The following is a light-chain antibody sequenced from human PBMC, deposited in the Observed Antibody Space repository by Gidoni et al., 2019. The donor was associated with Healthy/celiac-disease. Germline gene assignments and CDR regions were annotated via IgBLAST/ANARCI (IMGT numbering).Light chain of an antibody. Sequence: EIVMTQSPATLSVSPGVRATLSCRASQSVSSNLAWYQQKPGQAPRLLIYGASTRATGIPARFSGSGSGTEFTLTISSLQSEDFAVYYCQQYNNWPPLTFGGXTKVEIK. CDR3: QQYNNWPPLT. V-gene: IGKV3-15*01. J-gene: IGKJ4*01. CDR2: GAS. CDR1: QSVSSN.